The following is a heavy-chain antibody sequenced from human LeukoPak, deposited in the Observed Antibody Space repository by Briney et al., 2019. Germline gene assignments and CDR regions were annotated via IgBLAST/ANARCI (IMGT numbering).Heavy chain of an antibody. Sequence: QAGGSLRLSCVVSGFTFSSYGMHWVRQAPGKGLEWVAVISYDGSNKYYADSVKGRFTISRDNSKNTLYLQMNSLRAEDTAVYYCAKRGYYYDSSGYYSRTYFGYWGQGTLVIVSS. CDR1: GFTFSSYG. J-gene: IGHJ4*02. CDR3: AKRGYYYDSSGYYSRTYFGY. CDR2: ISYDGSNK. D-gene: IGHD3-22*01. V-gene: IGHV3-30*18.